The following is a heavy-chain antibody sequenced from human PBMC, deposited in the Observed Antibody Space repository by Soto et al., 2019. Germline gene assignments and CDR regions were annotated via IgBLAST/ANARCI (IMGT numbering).Heavy chain of an antibody. D-gene: IGHD1-20*01. J-gene: IGHJ6*04. V-gene: IGHV5-51*01. Sequence: VESLKVSCKGSQYNFTNYWVGWVRQMPWKGLEWMGIIFPADSDTRFSPSFQGRVTMSVDKSIYTADLQWSSLKASDTAMYYCTAALTSARDVWGKGITVSVSA. CDR3: TAALTSARDV. CDR2: IFPADSDT. CDR1: QYNFTNYW.